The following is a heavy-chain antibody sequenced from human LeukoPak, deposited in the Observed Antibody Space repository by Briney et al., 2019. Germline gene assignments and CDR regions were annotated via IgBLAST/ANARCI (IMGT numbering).Heavy chain of an antibody. J-gene: IGHJ3*02. CDR3: AKDTGSPADAITMEDNAFDI. CDR2: ISWSSGII. Sequence: GRSLRLSCAASGFIFDDHGMHWVRQAPGKGLEWVSGISWSSGIIGYADSVKGRFTISRDNAKNSLYLQMESLGAEDTAVYYCAKDTGSPADAITMEDNAFDIWGQGTMVTVSS. CDR1: GFIFDDHG. V-gene: IGHV3-9*01. D-gene: IGHD3-3*01.